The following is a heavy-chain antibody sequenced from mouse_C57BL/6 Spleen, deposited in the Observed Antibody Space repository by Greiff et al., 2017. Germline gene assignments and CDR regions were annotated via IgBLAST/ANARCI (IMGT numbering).Heavy chain of an antibody. J-gene: IGHJ2*01. CDR3: AKEGRNFFDY. Sequence: QVQLQQSGAELARPGASVKLSCKASGYTFTSYGISWVKQRTGQGLEWIGEIYPRSGNPYYNEKFKGKAKLTADKSSSTAYMELRSLTSEDSAVYYDAKEGRNFFDYWGQGTTLTVSS. CDR2: IYPRSGNP. V-gene: IGHV1-81*01. CDR1: GYTFTSYG.